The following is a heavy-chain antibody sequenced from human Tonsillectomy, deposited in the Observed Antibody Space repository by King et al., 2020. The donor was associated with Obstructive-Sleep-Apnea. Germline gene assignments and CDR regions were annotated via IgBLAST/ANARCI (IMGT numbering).Heavy chain of an antibody. Sequence: VQLVESGGGLVQPGGSLRLSCAASGFTFSTYSMHWVRQAPGKGLEYVSTVISNGCATFYANSVKGRLTVSRDNSKNTVYLQMGSLRTEDMAIYYCARGALSFVFDIWGQGTMVTVSS. V-gene: IGHV3-64*01. CDR3: ARGALSFVFDI. CDR2: VISNGCAT. CDR1: GFTFSTYS. J-gene: IGHJ3*02.